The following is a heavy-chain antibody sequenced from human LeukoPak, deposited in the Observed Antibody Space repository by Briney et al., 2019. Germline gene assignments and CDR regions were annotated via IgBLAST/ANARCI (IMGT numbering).Heavy chain of an antibody. CDR1: GGSVSSGSYY. Sequence: PSETLSLACTVSGGSVSSGSYYWSWIRQPPGKGLEWIGSVYYSGSTYYSPSLKSRITISVDTSKNQFSLNLSSVTAADTAVYYCARRSVYSYFDYWGQGTLVTVSS. CDR2: VYYSGST. V-gene: IGHV4-39*01. CDR3: ARRSVYSYFDY. D-gene: IGHD4-11*01. J-gene: IGHJ4*02.